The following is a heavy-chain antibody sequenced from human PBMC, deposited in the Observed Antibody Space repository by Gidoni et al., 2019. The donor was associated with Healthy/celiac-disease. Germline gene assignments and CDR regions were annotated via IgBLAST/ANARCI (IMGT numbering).Heavy chain of an antibody. J-gene: IGHJ6*02. CDR3: ARPGGYYYDSSGPGGDYYGMDV. V-gene: IGHV4-39*01. Sequence: QLQLHVSVPGLVKPSETLSLTCTVSGGSISSSSYYWCWIRQPPGKGLEWIGSIYSSGSTYYNPSLKSRVTISVDTSKNQFSLKLSSVTAADTAVYYCARPGGYYYDSSGPGGDYYGMDVWGQGTTVTVSS. D-gene: IGHD3-22*01. CDR2: IYSSGST. CDR1: GGSISSSSYY.